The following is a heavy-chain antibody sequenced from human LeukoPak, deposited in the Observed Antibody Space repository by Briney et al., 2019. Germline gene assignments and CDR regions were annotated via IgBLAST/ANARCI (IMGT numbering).Heavy chain of an antibody. CDR2: IYGSDDKT. CDR1: GFTFSNYA. Sequence: GSLRLSCVASGFTFSNYAKSWVRQAPGKGLELVSGIYGSDDKTVYGDAVKGRFTISRDNSKNTLYLQMNSLRADDTAVYYCAKTQGYYDTWGQGALVTVSS. V-gene: IGHV3-23*01. J-gene: IGHJ5*02. CDR3: AKTQGYYDT. D-gene: IGHD2-15*01.